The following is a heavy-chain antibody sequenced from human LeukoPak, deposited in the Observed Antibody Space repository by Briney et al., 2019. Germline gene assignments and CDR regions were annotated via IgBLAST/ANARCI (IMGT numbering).Heavy chain of an antibody. V-gene: IGHV3-7*03. CDR3: ARVVGDVYFDY. J-gene: IGHJ4*02. CDR1: GFTFSSYW. Sequence: GGSLRLSCAASGFTFSSYWMSWVRQAPGKGLEWVANIKQDGSGKYYVDSVKGRFTISRDNAKNSLYLQMNSLRAEDTAVYYCARVVGDVYFDYWGQGTLVTVSS. D-gene: IGHD2-2*01. CDR2: IKQDGSGK.